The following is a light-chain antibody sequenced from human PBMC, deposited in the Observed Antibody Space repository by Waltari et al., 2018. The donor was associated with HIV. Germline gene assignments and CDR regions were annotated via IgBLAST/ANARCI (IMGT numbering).Light chain of an antibody. Sequence: EIVMTQSPATLSVSPGDSATLSCRASQGINGHLAWYQKKPGRSPRLLIYETFTRATGIPARFSGSGSGADFTLTISSLQSEDFAVYYCQQSSNWPLTLGPGTKVEVK. CDR3: QQSSNWPLT. CDR1: QGINGH. CDR2: ETF. J-gene: IGKJ3*01. V-gene: IGKV3-15*01.